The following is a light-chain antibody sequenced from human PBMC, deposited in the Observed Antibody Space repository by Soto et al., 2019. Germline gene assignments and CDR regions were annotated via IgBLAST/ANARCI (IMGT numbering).Light chain of an antibody. V-gene: IGKV1-5*01. Sequence: DIQMTQSPSTLSASVGDRVTITCRASQSISTWLAWYHQKPGKAPKLLISGASSLASGVPSRFSGSGSGTEFSLAISSLQPDDFATYYCQQYNYYPYTFGEGTKLEIK. CDR3: QQYNYYPYT. CDR1: QSISTW. CDR2: GAS. J-gene: IGKJ2*01.